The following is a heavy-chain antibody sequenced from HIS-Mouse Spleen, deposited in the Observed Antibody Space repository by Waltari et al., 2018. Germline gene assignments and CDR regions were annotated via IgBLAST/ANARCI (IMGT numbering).Heavy chain of an antibody. CDR3: ARGPGHYDFGSGYSPLLDY. CDR2: LNGDGSST. CDR1: GSTSSSYW. D-gene: IGHD3-3*01. J-gene: IGHJ4*02. V-gene: IGHV3-74*01. Sequence: EVQLVESACGFVQPGGSLRLSCSASGSTSSSYWMHWVPQAPAKGLVWVSSLNGDGSSTSYADCVKGRVTISRDNAKNTLYLQMSSLKAEVTAVYYCARGPGHYDFGSGYSPLLDYWGQGTLVTVSS.